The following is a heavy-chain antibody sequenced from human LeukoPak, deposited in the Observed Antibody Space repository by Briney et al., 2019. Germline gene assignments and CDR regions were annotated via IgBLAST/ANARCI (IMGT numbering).Heavy chain of an antibody. Sequence: PSETLSLTCTVSDYSIGSGYSWGWIRQPPGKGLEWIATISHDGTTFYNPSLKSRVTMTLDTSRNQFSLRLSSVTAADTAVYYCARDLGVYYYYYFDFWGQGTLVTVSS. CDR2: ISHDGTT. CDR3: ARDLGVYYYYYFDF. D-gene: IGHD3-22*01. V-gene: IGHV4-38-2*02. J-gene: IGHJ4*02. CDR1: DYSIGSGYS.